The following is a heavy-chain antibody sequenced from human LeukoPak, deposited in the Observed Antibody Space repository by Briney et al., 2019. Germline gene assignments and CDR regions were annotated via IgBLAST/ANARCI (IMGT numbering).Heavy chain of an antibody. CDR3: ARDGIVVVVAATANPNYYYYGMDV. V-gene: IGHV1-69*13. J-gene: IGHJ6*02. CDR2: IIPIFGTA. D-gene: IGHD2-15*01. Sequence: ASVKVSCKASGGTFSSYAISWVRQAPGQGLEWMGGIIPIFGTANYAQKFQGRVTITADESTSTAYMELSSLRSEDTAVYYCARDGIVVVVAATANPNYYYYGMDVWGQGTTVTVSS. CDR1: GGTFSSYA.